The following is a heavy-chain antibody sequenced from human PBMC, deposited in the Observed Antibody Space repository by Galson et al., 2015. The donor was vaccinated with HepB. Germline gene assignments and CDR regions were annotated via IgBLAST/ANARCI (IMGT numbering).Heavy chain of an antibody. Sequence: QSGAEVKKPGESLKISCKGSGYSFTSYWIGWVRQMPGKGLEWMGIIYPGDSDTRYSPSFQGQVTISADKSISTAYLQWSSLKASDTAMYYCARQVRSGSPMSRFIDYWGQGTLVTVSS. CDR1: GYSFTSYW. J-gene: IGHJ4*02. D-gene: IGHD1-26*01. V-gene: IGHV5-51*01. CDR3: ARQVRSGSPMSRFIDY. CDR2: IYPGDSDT.